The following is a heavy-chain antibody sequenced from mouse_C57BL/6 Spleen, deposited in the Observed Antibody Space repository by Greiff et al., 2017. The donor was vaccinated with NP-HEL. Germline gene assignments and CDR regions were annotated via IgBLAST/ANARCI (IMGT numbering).Heavy chain of an antibody. Sequence: DVKLVESVAELVRPGASVKLSCTASGFNIKNTYMHWVKQRPEQGLEWIGRIDPANGNTKYAPKFQGKATITADTSSNTAYLQLSSLTSEDTAIYYCAIFYDGYYFYAMDYWGQGTSVTVSS. J-gene: IGHJ4*01. D-gene: IGHD2-3*01. CDR1: GFNIKNTY. CDR2: IDPANGNT. V-gene: IGHV14-3*01. CDR3: AIFYDGYYFYAMDY.